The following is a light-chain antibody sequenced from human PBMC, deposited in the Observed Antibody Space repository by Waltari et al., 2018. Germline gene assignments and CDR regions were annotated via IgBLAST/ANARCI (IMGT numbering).Light chain of an antibody. Sequence: AIQMTQSPSSLTASVGDRVTITCRASQDIRNELGWYQQRPGKAPSLLIYAAANLQGGVPSRFRGSGSGTDFTLTINSLQPEDFATYYCLQDHGYPRTFGQGTKLEIK. V-gene: IGKV1-6*01. CDR2: AAA. CDR1: QDIRNE. CDR3: LQDHGYPRT. J-gene: IGKJ2*01.